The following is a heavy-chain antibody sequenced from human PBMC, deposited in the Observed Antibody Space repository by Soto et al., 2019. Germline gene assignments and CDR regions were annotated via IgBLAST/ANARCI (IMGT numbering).Heavy chain of an antibody. D-gene: IGHD4-17*01. Sequence: PAETLSLTCTVSRGSISSGGYYWSWIRQHPGKGLEWIGYIYYSGSTYYNPSLKSRVNISVDTSKNQFSLKLSSVTAADTAVYYCARTAPPSNYGGNSDYYGMDVWGQGTTVTVSS. CDR1: RGSISSGGYY. J-gene: IGHJ6*02. V-gene: IGHV4-31*03. CDR3: ARTAPPSNYGGNSDYYGMDV. CDR2: IYYSGST.